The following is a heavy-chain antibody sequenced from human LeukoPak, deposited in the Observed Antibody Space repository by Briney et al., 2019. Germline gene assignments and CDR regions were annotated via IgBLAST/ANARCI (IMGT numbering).Heavy chain of an antibody. D-gene: IGHD1-14*01. Sequence: PGGSLRLSCAASGFTFSSYWMHWVRQAPGKGLVWVSRINSDGSSTSYADSVKGRFAISRDNAKNTLYLQMNSLRAKDTAVYYCARDGYNLYGMDVWGQGTTVTVSS. V-gene: IGHV3-74*01. CDR1: GFTFSSYW. CDR2: INSDGSST. CDR3: ARDGYNLYGMDV. J-gene: IGHJ6*02.